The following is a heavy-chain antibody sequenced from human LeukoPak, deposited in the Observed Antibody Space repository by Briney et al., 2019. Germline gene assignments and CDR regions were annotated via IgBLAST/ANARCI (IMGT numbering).Heavy chain of an antibody. Sequence: GGSLRLSCAASGFTFSSYGMHWVRQAPGKGLEWVAFIRYDGSNKYYADSVKGRFTISRDNSKNTLYLQMNSLRAEDTAVYYCAKPRTGYSSSWFFDYWGQGTLVTVSS. D-gene: IGHD6-13*01. J-gene: IGHJ4*02. CDR1: GFTFSSYG. V-gene: IGHV3-30*02. CDR3: AKPRTGYSSSWFFDY. CDR2: IRYDGSNK.